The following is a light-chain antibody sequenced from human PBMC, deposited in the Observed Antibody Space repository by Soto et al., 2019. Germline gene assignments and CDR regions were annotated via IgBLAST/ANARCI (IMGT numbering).Light chain of an antibody. CDR3: SSYAGSDSFVV. CDR2: EVT. Sequence: QSALTQPPSASGSPGQSVTISCTGTSSDVGGSNYVSWYRQHPGKAPKLMIYEVTKRPAGVPDRLSGSKFGNTAFLTVSGLQADDEVDYYCSSYAGSDSFVVFGGGTKLTVL. V-gene: IGLV2-8*01. J-gene: IGLJ2*01. CDR1: SSDVGGSNY.